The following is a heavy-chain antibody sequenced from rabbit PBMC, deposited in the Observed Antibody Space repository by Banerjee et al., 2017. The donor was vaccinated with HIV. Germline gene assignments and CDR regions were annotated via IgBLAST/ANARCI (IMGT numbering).Heavy chain of an antibody. CDR2: ISGGSSGSA. CDR3: ARDSYDTYDYVGAFIL. V-gene: IGHV1S40*01. CDR1: GFSFSSSYY. D-gene: IGHD6-1*01. J-gene: IGHJ4*01. Sequence: QSLEESGGDLVKPGASLTLTCTASGFSFSSSYYMCWVRQAPGKGLEWIACISGGSSGSAYYASWAKGRFTISKTSLTTVTLQMTSLTAADTATYFCARDSYDTYDYVGAFILWGPGPWSPS.